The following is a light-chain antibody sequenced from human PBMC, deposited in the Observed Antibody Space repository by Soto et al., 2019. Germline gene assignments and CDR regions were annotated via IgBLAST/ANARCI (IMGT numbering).Light chain of an antibody. J-gene: IGKJ2*01. V-gene: IGKV3-20*01. CDR2: GAS. CDR1: QTVNSIY. Sequence: EIVLTQSPGTLSLSPGERATLSCRASQTVNSIYIAWYQQKPGQAPRLLIYGASSRETGIPDTFSGSGSGTDFTLTISRLEPEDFAVYYCQQYDSSPYTFGQGTKLEIK. CDR3: QQYDSSPYT.